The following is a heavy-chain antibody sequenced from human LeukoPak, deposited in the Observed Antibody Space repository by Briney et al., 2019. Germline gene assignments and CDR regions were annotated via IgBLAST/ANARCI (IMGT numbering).Heavy chain of an antibody. CDR1: GGSISNYY. CDR3: ARSTQASSTSFDY. D-gene: IGHD6-6*01. Sequence: SVTVSLTCTVSGGSISNYYWSWIRQPPGKGLEYIGFIYHSGSTNYNPSFKSRVTMSVDKSKNQCSLRLSSVTAADTAIYFCARSTQASSTSFDYWGQGTLVTVSS. CDR2: IYHSGST. V-gene: IGHV4-59*01. J-gene: IGHJ4*02.